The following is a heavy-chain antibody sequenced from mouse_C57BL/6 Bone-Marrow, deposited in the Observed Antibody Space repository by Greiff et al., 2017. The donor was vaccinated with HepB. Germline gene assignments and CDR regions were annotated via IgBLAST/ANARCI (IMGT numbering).Heavy chain of an antibody. J-gene: IGHJ3*01. CDR2: ISSGGSYT. V-gene: IGHV5-6*01. D-gene: IGHD1-1*01. Sequence: EVKLVESGGDLVKPGGSLKLSCAASGFTFSSYGMSWVRQTPDKRLEWVATISSGGSYTYYPDSVKGRFTISRDNAKNTLYLQMSSLKSEDTAMYYCARLPYGSSYEAWFAYWGQGTLVTVSA. CDR1: GFTFSSYG. CDR3: ARLPYGSSYEAWFAY.